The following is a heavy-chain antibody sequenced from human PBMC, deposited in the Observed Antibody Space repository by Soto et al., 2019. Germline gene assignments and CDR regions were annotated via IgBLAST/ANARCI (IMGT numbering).Heavy chain of an antibody. J-gene: IGHJ5*02. CDR2: INPNTGAT. CDR3: AAHYPGARLDP. D-gene: IGHD1-26*01. CDR1: RYIFTAYF. V-gene: IGHV1-2*02. Sequence: QVQLVQSGAEVKKPGASVKVSCKAPRYIFTAYFMHWVRQAPGQGLEWMGWINPNTGATHYGLSFQGRVTLTGDTSISTAYMELSSLRSDDTAVYYCAAHYPGARLDPWGQGTLVIVSS.